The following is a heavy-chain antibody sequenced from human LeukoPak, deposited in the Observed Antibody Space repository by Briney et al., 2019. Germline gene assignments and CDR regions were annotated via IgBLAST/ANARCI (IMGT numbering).Heavy chain of an antibody. D-gene: IGHD6-13*01. V-gene: IGHV3-23*01. J-gene: IGHJ3*02. CDR2: ISGSGGST. CDR1: GFTFSSYD. Sequence: PGGSLRLSCAASGFTFSSYDMSWVRQAPGKGLEWVSAISGSGGSTYYADSVKGRLTISRDNSKNTLYLQMNSLRAEDTAVYYCAKAGYSSTWYLTAFDIWGQGTMVTVSS. CDR3: AKAGYSSTWYLTAFDI.